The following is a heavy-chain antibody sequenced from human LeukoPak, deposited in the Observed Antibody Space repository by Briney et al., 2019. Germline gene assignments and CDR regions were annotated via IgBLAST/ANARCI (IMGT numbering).Heavy chain of an antibody. Sequence: GGSLRLSCAASGFTFSSYSMNWVRQAPGKGLEWVSSISSSSSYIYYADSVKGRFTISRDNAKNSLYLQMNRLRAEDTAVYYCARAASVIPFDYWGQGTLVTVSS. D-gene: IGHD3-16*02. CDR2: ISSSSSYI. J-gene: IGHJ4*02. CDR1: GFTFSSYS. V-gene: IGHV3-21*01. CDR3: ARAASVIPFDY.